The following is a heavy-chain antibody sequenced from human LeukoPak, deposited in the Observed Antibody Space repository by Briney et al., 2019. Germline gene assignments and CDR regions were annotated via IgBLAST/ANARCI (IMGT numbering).Heavy chain of an antibody. J-gene: IGHJ4*02. CDR2: ISSNGGST. D-gene: IGHD3-10*01. Sequence: GGSLRLSCSASGFTFSSYAMHWVRQAPGKGLEYVSAISSNGGSTYYADSVKGRFTISRDNSKNTLYLQMSSLRAEDTAVYYCVKNPTYYYGSGSSYFDYWGQGTLVTVSS. V-gene: IGHV3-64D*06. CDR3: VKNPTYYYGSGSSYFDY. CDR1: GFTFSSYA.